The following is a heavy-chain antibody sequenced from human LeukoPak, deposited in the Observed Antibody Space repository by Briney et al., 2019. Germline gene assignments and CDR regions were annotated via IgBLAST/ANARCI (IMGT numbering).Heavy chain of an antibody. CDR3: ALGGYCGRSSCYSFDY. J-gene: IGHJ4*02. Sequence: PSETLSLTCTVSGGSISIYYCSWIRQPPGKGLEWIGYIYYSGSTKYNPSLKGRVTISVDTSRNQFSLKLSSVTAADTAVYYCALGGYCGRSSCYSFDYWGQGTLVTVSS. CDR2: IYYSGST. CDR1: GGSISIYY. V-gene: IGHV4-59*01. D-gene: IGHD2-2*01.